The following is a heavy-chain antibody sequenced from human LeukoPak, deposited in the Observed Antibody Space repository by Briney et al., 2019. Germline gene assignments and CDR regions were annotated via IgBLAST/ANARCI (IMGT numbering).Heavy chain of an antibody. CDR3: ASRDGYNYPPRDY. CDR2: ISSSGSTI. J-gene: IGHJ4*02. Sequence: GGPLRLSCAASGFTFSSYEMNWVRQAPGKGLERASYISSSGSTIYYADSVKGRFTISRDNAKNSLYLQMNSLRAEDTAVYYCASRDGYNYPPRDYWGQGTLVTVSS. CDR1: GFTFSSYE. D-gene: IGHD5-24*01. V-gene: IGHV3-48*03.